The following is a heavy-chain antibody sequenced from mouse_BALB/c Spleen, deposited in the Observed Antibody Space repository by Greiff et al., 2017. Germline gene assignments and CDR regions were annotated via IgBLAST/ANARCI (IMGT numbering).Heavy chain of an antibody. Sequence: EVNVVESGGGLVKPGGSLKLSCAASGFTFSSYAMSWVRQTPEKRLEWVATISSGGSYTYYPDSVKGRFTISRDNAKNTLYLQMSSLRSEDTAMYYCARIYYGNNYYAMDYWGQGTSVTVSS. V-gene: IGHV5-9-3*01. J-gene: IGHJ4*01. D-gene: IGHD2-1*01. CDR1: GFTFSSYA. CDR3: ARIYYGNNYYAMDY. CDR2: ISSGGSYT.